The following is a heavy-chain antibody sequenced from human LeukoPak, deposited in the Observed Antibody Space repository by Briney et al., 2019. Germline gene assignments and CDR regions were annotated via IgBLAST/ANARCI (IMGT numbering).Heavy chain of an antibody. CDR3: ARELGMVGDAFDI. J-gene: IGHJ3*02. V-gene: IGHV3-53*01. Sequence: QPGGSLRLSCAASGFTVSSNYMSWVRQAPGKGLEWVSVIYSGGSTYYADSVKGRFTISRDNSKNTLYLQMNSLRAEDTAVYYCARELGMVGDAFDIWGQGTMVTVSS. CDR2: IYSGGST. D-gene: IGHD7-27*01. CDR1: GFTVSSNY.